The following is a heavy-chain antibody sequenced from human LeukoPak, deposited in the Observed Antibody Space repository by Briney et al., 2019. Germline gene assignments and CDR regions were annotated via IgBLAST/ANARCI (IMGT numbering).Heavy chain of an antibody. D-gene: IGHD2-2*01. CDR1: GFTFTTSA. J-gene: IGHJ3*02. V-gene: IGHV1-58*01. CDR3: ARDLGSTSRAFDI. Sequence: TSVKVSCKASGFTFTTSAVQWVRQARGQRLEWIGWIVVGSGNTNYAQKFQERVTITRDMSTSTAYMELSSLRSEDTAVYYCARDLGSTSRAFDIWGQGTMVTVSS. CDR2: IVVGSGNT.